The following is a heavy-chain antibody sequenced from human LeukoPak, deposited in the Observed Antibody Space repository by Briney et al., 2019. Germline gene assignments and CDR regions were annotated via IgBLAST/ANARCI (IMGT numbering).Heavy chain of an antibody. CDR1: VFTFSSYW. J-gene: IGHJ4*02. V-gene: IGHV3-7*01. CDR3: ARRYFDY. CDR2: IKQDGSEK. Sequence: GGSLRLSCAAPVFTFSSYWMSWVRQAPGKGLEWVANIKQDGSEKYYVDSVKGRFTISRDNAKNSLYLQMNSLRAEDTAVYYCARRYFDYWGQGTLVTVSS.